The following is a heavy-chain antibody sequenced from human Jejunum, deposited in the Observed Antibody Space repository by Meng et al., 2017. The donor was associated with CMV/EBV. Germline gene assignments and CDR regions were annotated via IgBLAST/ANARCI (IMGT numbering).Heavy chain of an antibody. CDR1: GFPFSGSP. J-gene: IGHJ3*02. CDR2: ISGAGGVT. V-gene: IGHV3-23*01. D-gene: IGHD3/OR15-3a*01. CDR3: ARGGLRDAFDI. Sequence: CAPSGFPFSGSPMSWVRQAPGKGLEWVSAISGAGGVTFSADSVKGRFTISRDNSKSTLYLQMNSLRAEDTALYYCARGGLRDAFDIWGQGTMVTVSS.